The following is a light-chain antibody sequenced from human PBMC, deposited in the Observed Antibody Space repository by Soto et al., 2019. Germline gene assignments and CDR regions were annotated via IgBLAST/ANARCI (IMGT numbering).Light chain of an antibody. Sequence: EVVLTQSPGTLSLSPGERATLSCRASQTVSSSYLAWYQQKPGQAPRLVIYGASNRAAGIPNRFSGSGSVTDFTLTISRLQPEDFAVYFCEQYGTSFPVTFGVGTKVEIK. CDR2: GAS. J-gene: IGKJ4*01. CDR3: EQYGTSFPVT. V-gene: IGKV3-20*01. CDR1: QTVSSSY.